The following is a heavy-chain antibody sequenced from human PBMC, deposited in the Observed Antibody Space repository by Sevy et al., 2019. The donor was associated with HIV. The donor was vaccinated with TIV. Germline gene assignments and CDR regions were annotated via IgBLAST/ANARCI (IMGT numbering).Heavy chain of an antibody. CDR1: GFTFYNYA. CDR3: TRDERDLDAFDI. V-gene: IGHV3-49*03. CDR2: IRTTVNGGTA. Sequence: GGSLRLSCATSGFTFYNYAMSWFRQAPGKGLEWMGFIRTTVNGGTAEYAASVEGRFTISRYDSRSIAYLQMNNLKTEDTAVYYCTRDERDLDAFDIWGQGTMVTVSS. J-gene: IGHJ3*02.